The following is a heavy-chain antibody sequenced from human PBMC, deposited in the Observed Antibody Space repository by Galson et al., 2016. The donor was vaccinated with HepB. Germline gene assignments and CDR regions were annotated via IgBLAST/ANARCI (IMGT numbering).Heavy chain of an antibody. V-gene: IGHV3-30*18. CDR1: GFTFNRFG. J-gene: IGHJ6*02. Sequence: SLRLSCAASGFTFNRFGMHWVRQAPGKGLEWVAMISYDGSSEYYGDSVKGRFAISRDNSKDTLYLSMNSLRTEDTAVYYCAKDVVRWPADTEMDAWGQGTTVTVS. CDR2: ISYDGSSE. CDR3: AKDVVRWPADTEMDA. D-gene: IGHD6-13*01.